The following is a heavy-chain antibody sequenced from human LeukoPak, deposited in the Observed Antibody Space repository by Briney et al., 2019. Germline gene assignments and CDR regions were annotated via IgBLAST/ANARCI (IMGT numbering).Heavy chain of an antibody. J-gene: IGHJ3*02. CDR3: ARKRRPSIVVVPAATKNGDAFDI. CDR2: ISSSSSTI. V-gene: IGHV3-48*01. D-gene: IGHD2-2*01. CDR1: GFTFSSYS. Sequence: GGSLRLSCAASGFTFSSYSMNWVRQAPGKGLEWVSYISSSSSTIYYADSVKGRFTISRDNAKNSLYLQMNSLRAEDTAVYYCARKRRPSIVVVPAATKNGDAFDIWGQGTMVTVSS.